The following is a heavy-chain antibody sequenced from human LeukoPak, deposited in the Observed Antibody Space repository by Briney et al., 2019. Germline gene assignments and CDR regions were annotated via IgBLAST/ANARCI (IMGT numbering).Heavy chain of an antibody. CDR3: ASGWLVYKD. D-gene: IGHD6-19*01. CDR2: IYHSGST. Sequence: TTSGTLSLTCGVSGGSISSSYWWSWVRQPPGKGLEWIGEIYHSGSTNYNPSLKSRVTISVDTSKKQFSVKLSSVTAADTAVYYCASGWLVYKDWGQGTLVTVSS. J-gene: IGHJ4*02. V-gene: IGHV4-4*02. CDR1: GGSISSSYW.